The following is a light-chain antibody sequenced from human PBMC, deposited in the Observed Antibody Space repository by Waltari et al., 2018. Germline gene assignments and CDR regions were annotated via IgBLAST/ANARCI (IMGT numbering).Light chain of an antibody. V-gene: IGLV2-23*03. CDR2: EGS. CDR3: CSYAGSSTVVV. Sequence: QSALTQPASVSGSPGQSITISGTGTSSDVGSYNLVSWYQQHPGKAPKLMVYEGSKRPSGVSNSFSGSKSGNTASLTISGLQAEDEADYYCCSYAGSSTVVVFGGGTKLTVL. CDR1: SSDVGSYNL. J-gene: IGLJ2*01.